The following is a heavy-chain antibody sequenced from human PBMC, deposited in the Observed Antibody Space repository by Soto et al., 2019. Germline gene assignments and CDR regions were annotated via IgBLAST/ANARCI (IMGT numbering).Heavy chain of an antibody. J-gene: IGHJ5*02. V-gene: IGHV1-46*01. CDR3: ARSSGVYDLLA. D-gene: IGHD3-9*01. Sequence: ASVKVSCKASENTFSTYSLHWVRQAPGQGLEWMGVINPTTTTTTDSQKFQGRVTITRDTSANTAYMELSSLRSEDTAVYYCARSSGVYDLLAWGQGTLVTVSS. CDR2: INPTTTTT. CDR1: ENTFSTYS.